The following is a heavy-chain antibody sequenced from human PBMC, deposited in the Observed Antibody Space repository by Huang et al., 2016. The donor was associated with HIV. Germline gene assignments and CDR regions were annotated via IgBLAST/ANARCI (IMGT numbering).Heavy chain of an antibody. CDR3: AKFGSSGYLPRYSFDY. Sequence: QVQLVESGGGVVQPGGSLRLSCAASGFTFSSYGMHWVRQAPGKGRGWVAFIHYDGSNRYYVESVKGRFTISRDNSKNTLYLQMNSLRAEDTAVYFCAKFGSSGYLPRYSFDYWGQGTLVTVSS. CDR2: IHYDGSNR. CDR1: GFTFSSYG. D-gene: IGHD3-22*01. J-gene: IGHJ4*02. V-gene: IGHV3-30*02.